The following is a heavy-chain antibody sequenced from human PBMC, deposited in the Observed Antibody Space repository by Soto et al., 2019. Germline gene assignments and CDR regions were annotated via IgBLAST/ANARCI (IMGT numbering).Heavy chain of an antibody. V-gene: IGHV3-11*01. CDR2: ISSSGSTI. D-gene: IGHD3-22*01. CDR3: ARDIPEDYYDSSGYSPACFDY. Sequence: GGSLRLSCAASGFTFSDYYMSWIRQAPGKGLEWVSYISSSGSTIYYADSVKGRFTIPRDNAKNSLYLQMNSLRAEDTAVYYCARDIPEDYYDSSGYSPACFDYWGQGTLVTVSS. J-gene: IGHJ4*02. CDR1: GFTFSDYY.